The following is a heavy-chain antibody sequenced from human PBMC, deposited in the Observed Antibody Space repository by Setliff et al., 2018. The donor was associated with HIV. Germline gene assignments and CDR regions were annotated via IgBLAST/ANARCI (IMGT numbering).Heavy chain of an antibody. CDR3: ARFARDPTD. J-gene: IGHJ4*02. Sequence: SETLSLTCTVSGASITSSYCTWIRQSPGRGLEYLGYSYYSGDSNYSPSLKSRLSMSLDGSISQFSLRLNSLTAADTAMYYCARFARDPTDWGRGILVTVSS. CDR1: GASITSSY. CDR2: SYYSGDS. V-gene: IGHV4-59*08.